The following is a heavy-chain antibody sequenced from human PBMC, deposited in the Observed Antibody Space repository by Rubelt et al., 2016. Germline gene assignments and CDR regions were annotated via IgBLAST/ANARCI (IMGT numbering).Heavy chain of an antibody. D-gene: IGHD1-26*01. CDR1: GGSFSGYY. CDR3: ARGIVGATRSSYYGMDV. V-gene: IGHV4-34*01. Sequence: QVQLRQWGAGLLKPSETLSLTCAVYGGSFSGYYWSWIRQPPGKGLEWIGEINHSGSTNYNPSLKSRVTISVDTSKNQFSLRRSLVTAAETAVYYCARGIVGATRSSYYGMDVWGQGTTVTVSS. J-gene: IGHJ6*02. CDR2: INHSGST.